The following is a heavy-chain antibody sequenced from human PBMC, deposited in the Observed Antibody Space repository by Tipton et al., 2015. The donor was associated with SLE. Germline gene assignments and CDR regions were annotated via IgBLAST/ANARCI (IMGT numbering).Heavy chain of an antibody. V-gene: IGHV4-34*01. CDR1: GGSFSGYY. CDR3: VREGGMRSHYTD. CDR2: INHSGST. Sequence: TLSLTCVVYGGSFSGYYCSWIRQPPGKGLEWIGEINHSGSTNYNPSLKSRVTISVDTSKNQFSLKLRSVTAADTAVYYCVREGGMRSHYTDWGQGILVTVSS. D-gene: IGHD1-26*01. J-gene: IGHJ4*02.